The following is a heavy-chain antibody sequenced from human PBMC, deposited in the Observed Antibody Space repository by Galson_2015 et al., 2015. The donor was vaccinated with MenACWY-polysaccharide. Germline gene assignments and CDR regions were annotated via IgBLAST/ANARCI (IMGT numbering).Heavy chain of an antibody. CDR3: ARARSWSGYFALDF. J-gene: IGHJ3*01. D-gene: IGHD3-3*01. V-gene: IGHV3-7*01. CDR2: IKKDGGEK. CDR1: GVTFSNWW. Sequence: ALSLACAASGVTFSNWWMTWVRQAPGKGLEWVASIKKDGGEKYYVDSVKGRFTISRDNAKYSLYLQMNSLRAEDTAVYYCARARSWSGYFALDFWGQGTMVTVSS.